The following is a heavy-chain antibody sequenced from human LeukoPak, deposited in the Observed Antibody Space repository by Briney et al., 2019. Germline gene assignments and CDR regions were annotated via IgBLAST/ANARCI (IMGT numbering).Heavy chain of an antibody. D-gene: IGHD6-13*01. J-gene: IGHJ4*02. CDR2: IYYNGGT. V-gene: IGHV4-59*01. Sequence: SETLSLTCTVSGGSISSYYWSWIRQPPGKGLEWIGYIYYNGGTNYNPSLKSRVIISIDTSRNHFSLRRTSVTAADTAIYYCARVSVAGTGPDYWGRGTLVTVSS. CDR1: GGSISSYY. CDR3: ARVSVAGTGPDY.